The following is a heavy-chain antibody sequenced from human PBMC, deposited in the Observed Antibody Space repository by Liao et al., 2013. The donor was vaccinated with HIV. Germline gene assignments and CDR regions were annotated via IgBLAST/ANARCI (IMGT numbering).Heavy chain of an antibody. J-gene: IGHJ6*03. V-gene: IGHV4-4*07. CDR1: GGSISSYY. D-gene: IGHD2-2*01. CDR2: IHPTGNT. Sequence: QVHLQESGPGLVKPSETLSLTCTVSGGSISSYYWSWLRQSAGKGLEWIGRIHPTGNTNYNPSLERRVTISVDTSKNQFSLKLSSVTAADTAVYYCARDGHSSSTLPRYYYYYYMDVWGKGTTVTVSS. CDR3: ARDGHSSSTLPRYYYYYYMDV.